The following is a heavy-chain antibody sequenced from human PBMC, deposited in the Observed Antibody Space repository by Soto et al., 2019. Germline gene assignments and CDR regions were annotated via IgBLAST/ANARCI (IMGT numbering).Heavy chain of an antibody. V-gene: IGHV1-69*13. J-gene: IGHJ4*02. CDR2: IIPIFGTA. D-gene: IGHD3-22*01. CDR1: GGTFSSYA. Sequence: SVKVSCKASGGTFSSYAISWVRQAPGQGLEWMGGIIPIFGTANYAQKFQGRVTITADESTSTAYMELSSLRSEDTAVYYCARSWDYYDSQYYFDYWGQGTLVTVSS. CDR3: ARSWDYYDSQYYFDY.